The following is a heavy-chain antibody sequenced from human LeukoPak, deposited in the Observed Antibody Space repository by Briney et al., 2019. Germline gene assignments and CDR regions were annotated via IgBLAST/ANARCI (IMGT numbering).Heavy chain of an antibody. CDR2: IIPIFGTA. D-gene: IGHD1-14*01. CDR1: GGTFSSYA. J-gene: IGHJ6*02. Sequence: SVNVSCKASGGTFSSYAISWVRQAPGQGLEWMGGIIPIFGTANYAQKFQGRVTITADESTSTAYMKLSSLRSEDTAVYYCARAGGNRNYYYYGMDVWGQGTTVTVSS. V-gene: IGHV1-69*01. CDR3: ARAGGNRNYYYYGMDV.